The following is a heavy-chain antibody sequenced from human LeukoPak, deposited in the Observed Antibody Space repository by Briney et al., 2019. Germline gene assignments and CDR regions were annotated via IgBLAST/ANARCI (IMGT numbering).Heavy chain of an antibody. D-gene: IGHD4-11*01. V-gene: IGHV4-34*01. CDR3: ARARIDDYGNYEFDY. J-gene: IGHJ4*02. CDR1: GGSFSGYY. CDR2: INHSGST. Sequence: PSETLSLTCAVYGGSFSGYYWSWIRQPPGKGLEWIGEINHSGSTNHNPSLKSRVTMSVDTSKNQFSLKLSSMTAADTAVYYCARARIDDYGNYEFDYWGQGTLVTVSS.